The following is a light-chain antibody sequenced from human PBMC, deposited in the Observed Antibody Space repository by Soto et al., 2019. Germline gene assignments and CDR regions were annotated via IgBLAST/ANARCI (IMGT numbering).Light chain of an antibody. CDR1: QSISRY. CDR3: QQFDNLPQWT. Sequence: DIQMTQSPSSLSASEGDRVTLTCRASQSISRYLNWYQQKPGRAPKLLMYGASNLQNGVPSRFSGSGSGTDFTFTISSLQPEDIATYYCQQFDNLPQWTFGQGTKVEIK. V-gene: IGKV1-33*01. CDR2: GAS. J-gene: IGKJ1*01.